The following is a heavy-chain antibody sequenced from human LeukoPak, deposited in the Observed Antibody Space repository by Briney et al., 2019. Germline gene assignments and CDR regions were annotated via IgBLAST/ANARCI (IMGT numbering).Heavy chain of an antibody. J-gene: IGHJ4*02. Sequence: ASVKVSCKAAGYTFTSYGISWVRQAPGQGLEWMGWISAYNGNTNYAQKLQGRVTMTTDTSTSTAYMELRSLRSDDTAVYYCARGSLWIKLWSSPFDYWGQGTLVTVSS. CDR2: ISAYNGNT. CDR3: ARGSLWIKLWSSPFDY. CDR1: GYTFTSYG. V-gene: IGHV1-18*01. D-gene: IGHD5-18*01.